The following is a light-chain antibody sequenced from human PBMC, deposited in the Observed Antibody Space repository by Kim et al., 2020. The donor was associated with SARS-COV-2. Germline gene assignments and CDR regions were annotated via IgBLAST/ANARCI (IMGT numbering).Light chain of an antibody. CDR1: QSVSSSR. J-gene: IGKJ1*01. Sequence: LSPGEGAPLSWRASQSVSSSRLAWYQLKPGQAPRLLIYGASTRATGIPDRFSGSGSGTDFTLTISRLEPEDFAVYYCQQYATSRTFGQGTKVDIK. CDR3: QQYATSRT. V-gene: IGKV3-20*01. CDR2: GAS.